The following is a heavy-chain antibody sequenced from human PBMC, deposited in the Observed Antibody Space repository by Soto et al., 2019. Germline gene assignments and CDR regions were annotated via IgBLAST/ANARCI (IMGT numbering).Heavy chain of an antibody. V-gene: IGHV4-59*08. D-gene: IGHD6-19*01. CDR1: GGSISSYY. CDR2: IYYSGST. Sequence: QVQLQESGPGLVKPSETLSLTCTVYGGSISSYYWSWIRQPPGKGLEWIGYIYYSGSTNYNPSLKSRVTISVDTSKNQFSLKLSSVTAADTAVYYCARRYGWNFDYGGQGTLVTVSS. CDR3: ARRYGWNFDY. J-gene: IGHJ4*02.